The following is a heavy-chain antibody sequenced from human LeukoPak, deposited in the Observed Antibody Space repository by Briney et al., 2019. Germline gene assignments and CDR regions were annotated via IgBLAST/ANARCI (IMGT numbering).Heavy chain of an antibody. J-gene: IGHJ4*01. CDR2: IYYSGST. D-gene: IGHD3-16*01. Sequence: SETLSLTCTVSGGSISSSSYYWGWIRQPPGKGLEWIGSIYYSGSTYYNPSLKSRVTISVDTSKNQFSLKLSSVTAADTAVYYCARGQIRGVGLLDYWGHGTLVTVSS. CDR3: ARGQIRGVGLLDY. CDR1: GGSISSSSYY. V-gene: IGHV4-39*07.